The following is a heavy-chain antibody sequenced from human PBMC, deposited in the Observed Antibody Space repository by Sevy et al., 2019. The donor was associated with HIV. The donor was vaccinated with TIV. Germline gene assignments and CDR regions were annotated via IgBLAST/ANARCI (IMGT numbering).Heavy chain of an antibody. D-gene: IGHD3-10*01. CDR3: AKSAPYFHGSGRTFDY. Sequence: SETLSLTCTVSGDSVSSGSYYWGWIRQPPGKGLEWIGNIYYSGSTNFNPSLKSRATISIHTSKTHFSLRLTAVTAADTAVYYYAKSAPYFHGSGRTFDYWGQGILVTVSS. CDR1: GDSVSSGSYY. V-gene: IGHV4-61*03. CDR2: IYYSGST. J-gene: IGHJ4*02.